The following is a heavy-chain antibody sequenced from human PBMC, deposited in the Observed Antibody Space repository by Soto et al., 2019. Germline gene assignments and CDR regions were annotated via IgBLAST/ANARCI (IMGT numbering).Heavy chain of an antibody. D-gene: IGHD6-6*01. CDR3: ARGLGRVPIRYSRSSGDAYYFDY. J-gene: IGHJ4*02. CDR2: INHSGST. CDR1: GGSFSGYY. V-gene: IGHV4-34*01. Sequence: SETLSLTCAVYGGSFSGYYWSWIRQPPGKGLEWIGEINHSGSTNYNPSLKSRVTISVDTSKNQFSLKLSSVTAADTAVYYCARGLGRVPIRYSRSSGDAYYFDYWGQGPLVTVSS.